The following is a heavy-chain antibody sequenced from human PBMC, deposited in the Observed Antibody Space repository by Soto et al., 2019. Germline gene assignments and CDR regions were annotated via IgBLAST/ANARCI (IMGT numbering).Heavy chain of an antibody. CDR1: GYTFTNYY. V-gene: IGHV1-46*01. CDR2: INPTSGGT. CDR3: ARGTRWLQLEWYNYYHMDV. D-gene: IGHD3-10*01. J-gene: IGHJ6*02. Sequence: ASVKVSCKTSGYTFTNYYIQWVRQAPGQGPEWMGKINPTSGGTNHAQKFQGRVSMTRDTSTSTVYMEMSSLRSEDTAIYYSARGTRWLQLEWYNYYHMDVWGQGTTVTVSS.